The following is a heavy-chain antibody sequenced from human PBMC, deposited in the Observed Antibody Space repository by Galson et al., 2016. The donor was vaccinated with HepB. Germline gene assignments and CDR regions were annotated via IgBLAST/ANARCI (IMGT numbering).Heavy chain of an antibody. CDR3: VRWFWSAYEYYFDV. D-gene: IGHD5-12*01. CDR1: GYTFSDYY. J-gene: IGHJ4*02. V-gene: IGHV3-11*01. Sequence: SLRLSCAASGYTFSDYYMSWIRQAPGKGLEWVSTISGRGSMRVKRDYADSVTGRFSISRDDDMDSLFLQMDSLRVDDTAVYYCVRWFWSAYEYYFDVWGQGTAVTVSS. CDR2: ISGRGSMRVKR.